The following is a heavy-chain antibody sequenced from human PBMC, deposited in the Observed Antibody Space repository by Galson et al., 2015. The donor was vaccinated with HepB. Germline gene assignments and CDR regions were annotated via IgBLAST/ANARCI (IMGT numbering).Heavy chain of an antibody. CDR2: IKQDESEK. CDR3: ARWGWRMGNFAFDL. Sequence: SLRLSCAASGFTFRTYWMSWVRRAPGKGLEWVANIKQDESEKDFVDSVKGRFTISRDNSNNSQFLQMNSLRVEDTAVYYCARWGWRMGNFAFDLWGQGTMVTVSS. V-gene: IGHV3-7*01. J-gene: IGHJ3*01. CDR1: GFTFRTYW. D-gene: IGHD1-7*01.